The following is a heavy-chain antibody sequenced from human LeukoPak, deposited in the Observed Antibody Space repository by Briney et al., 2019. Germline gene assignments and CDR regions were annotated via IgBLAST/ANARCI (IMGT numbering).Heavy chain of an antibody. D-gene: IGHD3-9*01. CDR1: GFTFSSYG. J-gene: IGHJ4*02. V-gene: IGHV3-23*01. Sequence: PGGTLRLSCAASGFTFSSYGMSWVRQAPGKGLEWVSAISGSGGSTYYADSVKGRFTISRDNSKNTLYLQMNSLRAEDTAVYYCAKEGNGLRYFDWLLPEEYYFDYWGQGTLVTVSS. CDR2: ISGSGGST. CDR3: AKEGNGLRYFDWLLPEEYYFDY.